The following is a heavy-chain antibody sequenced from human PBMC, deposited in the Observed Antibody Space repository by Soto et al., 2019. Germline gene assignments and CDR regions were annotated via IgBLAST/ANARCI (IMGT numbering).Heavy chain of an antibody. Sequence: PSETLSLTCTVSGASINSGAYYWSWIRQHPGKGLEWVGYIYYSGTTYYNPSLQSRLTISRDTAKNQFSLKLTSVTAADTAVYYCARRIPTASHFDFWGQGALVTSPQ. V-gene: IGHV4-31*03. J-gene: IGHJ4*02. CDR1: GASINSGAYY. CDR3: ARRIPTASHFDF. D-gene: IGHD5-18*01. CDR2: IYYSGTT.